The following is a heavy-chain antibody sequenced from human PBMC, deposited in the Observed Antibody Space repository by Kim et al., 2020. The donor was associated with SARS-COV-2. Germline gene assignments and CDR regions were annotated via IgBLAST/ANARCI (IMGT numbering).Heavy chain of an antibody. D-gene: IGHD3-10*01. Sequence: GGSLRLSCAASGFTFSSYAMHWVRQAPGKGLEWVAVISYDGSNKYYADSVKGRFTISRDNSKNTLYLQMNSLRAEDTAVYYCARELQPDNVLLWFGEIVAVSYGMDVWGQGTTVTVSS. CDR3: ARELQPDNVLLWFGEIVAVSYGMDV. V-gene: IGHV3-30*04. CDR1: GFTFSSYA. CDR2: ISYDGSNK. J-gene: IGHJ6*02.